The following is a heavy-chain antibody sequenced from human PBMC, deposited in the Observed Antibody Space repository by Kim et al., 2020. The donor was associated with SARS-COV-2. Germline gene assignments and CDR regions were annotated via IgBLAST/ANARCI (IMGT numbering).Heavy chain of an antibody. D-gene: IGHD6-19*01. V-gene: IGHV3-7*01. CDR2: INRDGNQT. J-gene: IGHJ3*02. Sequence: GGSLRLSCAASGFTFSSYWMTWVRQAPGKGLEWVANINRDGNQTYYVDSVKGRFTISRDNAKNTLYLQMNSLRAEDTAVYYCARDGDLYSSGKDAFDIWGQGTMVTVSS. CDR3: ARDGDLYSSGKDAFDI. CDR1: GFTFSSYW.